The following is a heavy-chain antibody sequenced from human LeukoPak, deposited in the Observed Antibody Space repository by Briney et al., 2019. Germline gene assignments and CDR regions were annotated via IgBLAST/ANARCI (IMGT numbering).Heavy chain of an antibody. J-gene: IGHJ5*02. CDR2: IKQDGSEK. D-gene: IGHD6-13*01. CDR3: ARDFRSSWYAPNWFDP. V-gene: IGHV3-7*01. CDR1: GFTFSSYW. Sequence: GGSLRLSCAASGFTFSSYWMSWVRQAPGKGLEWVANIKQDGSEKYYVDSVKGRFTISRDNAKNSLYLQINSLRAEDTAVYYCARDFRSSWYAPNWFDPWGQGTLVTVSS.